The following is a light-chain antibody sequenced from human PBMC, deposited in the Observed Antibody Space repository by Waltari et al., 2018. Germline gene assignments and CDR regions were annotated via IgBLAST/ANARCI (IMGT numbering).Light chain of an antibody. J-gene: IGKJ3*01. CDR3: QQYNTYVT. V-gene: IGKV1-5*03. Sequence: DIQMPQPPSTLSASVGDRVTIPCRASQSISTWLARYQQKPGKAPNLLIYKASRLESGVPSRFSGSGSGTEFTLTISSLQPDDFATFYCQQYNTYVTFGPGTKVDIK. CDR1: QSISTW. CDR2: KAS.